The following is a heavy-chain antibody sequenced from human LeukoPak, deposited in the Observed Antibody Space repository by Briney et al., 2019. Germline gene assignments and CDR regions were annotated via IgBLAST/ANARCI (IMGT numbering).Heavy chain of an antibody. CDR1: GFTFSSYG. Sequence: GGSLRLSCAASGFTFSSYGMHWVRQAPGKGLEWVAFIRYDGSNKYYADSVKGRFTISRDNSKNTLYLQMNSLRAEDTAVYYCAKVGDYGANWFHPWAQGTLVRVS. CDR3: AKVGDYGANWFHP. V-gene: IGHV3-30*02. J-gene: IGHJ5*02. D-gene: IGHD4-17*01. CDR2: IRYDGSNK.